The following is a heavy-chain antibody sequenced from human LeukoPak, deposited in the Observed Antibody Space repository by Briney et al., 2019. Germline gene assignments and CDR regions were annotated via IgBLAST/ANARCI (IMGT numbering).Heavy chain of an antibody. D-gene: IGHD3-10*01. J-gene: IGHJ4*02. V-gene: IGHV3-30*02. CDR2: IRYDGSNK. CDR3: AKDMVRGIRYFDY. CDR1: GFTFSSYG. Sequence: PGGSLRLSCAASGFTFSSYGMHWVRQAPGKGLEWVAFIRYDGSNKYYADSVKGRFTISRDNSKNTPYLQMNSLRAEDTAVYYCAKDMVRGIRYFDYWGQGTLVTVSS.